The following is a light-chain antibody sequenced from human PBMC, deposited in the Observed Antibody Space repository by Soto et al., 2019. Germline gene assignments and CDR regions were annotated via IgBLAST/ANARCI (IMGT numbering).Light chain of an antibody. CDR1: SSDIGGYNF. J-gene: IGLJ1*01. V-gene: IGLV2-14*01. CDR2: DVG. Sequence: QSVLTQPASVSGSPGQSITIACTGTSSDIGGYNFVSWYQQHPGKAPKLLIYDVGNRPSGVSNRFSGSKSGNTASLTISGLQAEDEAHYYCNSYRTVSTYVLGTGTKVIVL. CDR3: NSYRTVSTYV.